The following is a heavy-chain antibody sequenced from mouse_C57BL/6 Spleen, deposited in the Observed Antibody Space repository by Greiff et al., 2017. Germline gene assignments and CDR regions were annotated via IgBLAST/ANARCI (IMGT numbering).Heavy chain of an antibody. V-gene: IGHV3-6*01. Sequence: EVQLQESGPGLVKPSQSLSLTCSVTGYSITSGYYWNWIRQFPGNKLEWMGYISYDGSNNYNPSLKNRISSTRDTSKNQFFLKLNSVTTEDTATYYCAREGGSSSYWYFDVWGTGTPVTVSS. J-gene: IGHJ1*03. CDR1: GYSITSGYY. CDR2: ISYDGSN. D-gene: IGHD1-1*01. CDR3: AREGGSSSYWYFDV.